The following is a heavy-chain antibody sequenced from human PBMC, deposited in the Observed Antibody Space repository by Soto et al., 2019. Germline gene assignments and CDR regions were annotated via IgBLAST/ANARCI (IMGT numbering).Heavy chain of an antibody. CDR2: IIPIFGTA. V-gene: IGHV1-69*06. D-gene: IGHD3-3*01. CDR3: ARANVLRFLEWFSPPTYCYYGMDV. J-gene: IGHJ6*02. Sequence: SVKVSCKASGGTFSSYAISWVRQAPGQGLEWMGGIIPIFGTANYAQKFQGRVTITADKSTSTAYMELSSLRSEDTAVYYCARANVLRFLEWFSPPTYCYYGMDVWGQGTTVTVSS. CDR1: GGTFSSYA.